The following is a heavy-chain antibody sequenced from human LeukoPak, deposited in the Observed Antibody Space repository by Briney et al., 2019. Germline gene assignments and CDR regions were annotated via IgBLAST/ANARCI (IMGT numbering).Heavy chain of an antibody. J-gene: IGHJ6*04. V-gene: IGHV3-23*01. D-gene: IGHD7-27*01. CDR3: AKGLGISGPHYYAMDV. Sequence: GGFLRLSCAASQFSFSSYGMSWGRQAPGKGLEWVSAISDSGYSTYYADSVKGRFTISRDNSKNTLYLQINSLRAEDTAVYYCAKGLGISGPHYYAMDVWGKGTTLTVSS. CDR2: ISDSGYST. CDR1: QFSFSSYG.